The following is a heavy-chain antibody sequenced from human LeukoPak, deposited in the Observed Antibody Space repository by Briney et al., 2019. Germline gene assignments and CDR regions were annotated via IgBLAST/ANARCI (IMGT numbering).Heavy chain of an antibody. CDR2: IIPIFGTA. D-gene: IGHD6-13*01. J-gene: IGHJ4*02. CDR3: ARVSVGSSWFGY. V-gene: IGHV1-69*05. Sequence: SVKVSCKASGGTLSSYAISWVRQAPGQGLEWMGGIIPIFGTANYAQKFQGRVTITTDESTSTAYMELSSLRSEDTAVYYCARVSVGSSWFGYWGQGTLVTVSS. CDR1: GGTLSSYA.